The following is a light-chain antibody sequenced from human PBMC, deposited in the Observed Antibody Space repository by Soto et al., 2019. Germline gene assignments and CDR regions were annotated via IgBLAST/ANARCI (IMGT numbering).Light chain of an antibody. CDR1: SSDIGNYDF. Sequence: QSALTQPASVSGSPGQSITISSTGTSSDIGNYDFVSWYQQVPGTAPKAMIYEVSSRPSGVSNRFSGSKSGNTASLTISGLQAEDEAYYYGSSYTTSTAFILFGGGTKLTVL. CDR2: EVS. J-gene: IGLJ2*01. CDR3: SSYTTSTAFIL. V-gene: IGLV2-14*01.